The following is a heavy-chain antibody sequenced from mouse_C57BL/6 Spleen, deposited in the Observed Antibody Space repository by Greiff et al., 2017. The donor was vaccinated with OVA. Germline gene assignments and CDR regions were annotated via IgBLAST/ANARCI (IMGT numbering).Heavy chain of an antibody. Sequence: QVQLQQSGPELVKPEASVKISCKASGYAFSSSWMNWVKQRPGKGLEWIGRIYPGDGDTNYNGKFKGKATLTADKSSSTAYMQLSSLTSEDSAVYFGARPCYDYDGYAMDYWGQGTSVTVSS. D-gene: IGHD2-4*01. CDR3: ARPCYDYDGYAMDY. V-gene: IGHV1-82*01. CDR2: IYPGDGDT. CDR1: GYAFSSSW. J-gene: IGHJ4*01.